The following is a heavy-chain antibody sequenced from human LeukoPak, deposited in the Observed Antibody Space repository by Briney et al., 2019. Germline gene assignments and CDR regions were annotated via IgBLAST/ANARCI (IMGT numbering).Heavy chain of an antibody. Sequence: GESLKISCEGSGYSFTSYWIGWVRQMPGKGLEWMGIIYPGDSDTRYSPSFQGQVTISADKSISTAYLQWSSLKASDTAMYYCARHFYCSGGSCYSGSNNWFDPWGQGTLVTVAS. V-gene: IGHV5-51*01. CDR2: IYPGDSDT. CDR1: GYSFTSYW. J-gene: IGHJ5*02. CDR3: ARHFYCSGGSCYSGSNNWFDP. D-gene: IGHD2-15*01.